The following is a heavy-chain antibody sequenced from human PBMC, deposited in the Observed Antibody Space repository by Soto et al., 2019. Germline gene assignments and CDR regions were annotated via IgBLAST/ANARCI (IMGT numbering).Heavy chain of an antibody. D-gene: IGHD6-19*01. Sequence: EVQLVESGGGLVQPGGSLRLSCAASGFTFSSYWMSWVRQAPGKGLEWVANIKQDGSEKYYVDSVKGRFTISRGNAKNSLYLQMNSLRAEETAVYYCARAGGIAVAGPYFDYWGQGTLVTVSS. V-gene: IGHV3-7*01. CDR3: ARAGGIAVAGPYFDY. CDR1: GFTFSSYW. J-gene: IGHJ4*02. CDR2: IKQDGSEK.